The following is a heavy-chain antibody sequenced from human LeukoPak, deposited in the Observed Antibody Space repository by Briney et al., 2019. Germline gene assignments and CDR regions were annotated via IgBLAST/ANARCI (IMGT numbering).Heavy chain of an antibody. CDR1: GFTFSSYW. CDR3: ARDLGWYAYYFDY. V-gene: IGHV3-74*01. J-gene: IGHJ4*02. CDR2: INSDGSST. Sequence: GGSLRLSCAACGFTFSSYWMHLVRQAPGKGLVWVSRINSDGSSTSYADSVKGRFTISRDNAKNPLYLQMNSLRAEDTAVYYCARDLGWYAYYFDYWGQGTLVTVSS. D-gene: IGHD6-19*01.